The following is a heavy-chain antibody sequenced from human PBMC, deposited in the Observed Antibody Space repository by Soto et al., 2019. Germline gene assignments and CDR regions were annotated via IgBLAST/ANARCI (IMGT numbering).Heavy chain of an antibody. CDR1: GFSLTTPGAG. Sequence: QITLKEFGPTLVKPTQTLTLTCTFSGFSLTTPGAGVGWIRQPPGKALEWLALIYWNDDKRYSPSLKNRLTITKDTSKNQVVLIMTNMDPVDTATYYCAHRGYGDYPRDNWFDPWGQGVPVIVSS. D-gene: IGHD4-17*01. CDR3: AHRGYGDYPRDNWFDP. V-gene: IGHV2-5*01. J-gene: IGHJ5*02. CDR2: IYWNDDK.